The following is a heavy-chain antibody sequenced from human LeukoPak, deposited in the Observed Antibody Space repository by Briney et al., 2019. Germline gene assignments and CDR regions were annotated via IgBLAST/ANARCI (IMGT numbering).Heavy chain of an antibody. D-gene: IGHD2-15*01. V-gene: IGHV3-30*01. CDR2: LSYDGTTR. Sequence: GGSLRLSCAASGFTFSTYTIHWVRQAPGKGLEWVAVLSYDGTTRYYADSVRGRFTISIDISKNTLYLQMNSLRPDDTAVYSCARTPCPHRWSDAFDIWRQGTMVTVS. CDR1: GFTFSTYT. J-gene: IGHJ3*02. CDR3: ARTPCPHRWSDAFDI.